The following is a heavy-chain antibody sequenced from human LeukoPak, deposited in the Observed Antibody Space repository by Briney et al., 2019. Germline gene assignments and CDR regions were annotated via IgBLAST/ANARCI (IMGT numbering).Heavy chain of an antibody. CDR2: IHSGGTT. Sequence: GGSLRLSCAASGFTVSNNFMSWVRQAPGKGLEWVSVIHSGGTTYYADSVKGRFTISRDNSRNTLYLQMISLRAEDTAVYYCARGRVTYSGYDFPYYFDYWGQGTLVTVSS. CDR1: GFTVSNNF. D-gene: IGHD5-12*01. CDR3: ARGRVTYSGYDFPYYFDY. J-gene: IGHJ4*02. V-gene: IGHV3-53*01.